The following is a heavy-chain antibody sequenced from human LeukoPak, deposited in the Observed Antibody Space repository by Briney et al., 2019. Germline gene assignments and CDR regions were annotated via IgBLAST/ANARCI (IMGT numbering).Heavy chain of an antibody. J-gene: IGHJ4*02. CDR2: IYYSGST. CDR1: GGSISSRSYY. V-gene: IGHV4-39*07. Sequence: PSETLSLTCTVSGGSISSRSYYWGWVRQPPGRGLEWIGCIYYSGSTYYNPSLKSRVTISVDTSKNQFSLKLSSVTAADTAGYYCAREGSMTARPFVSIDYWGQGTLVTVSS. D-gene: IGHD6-6*01. CDR3: AREGSMTARPFVSIDY.